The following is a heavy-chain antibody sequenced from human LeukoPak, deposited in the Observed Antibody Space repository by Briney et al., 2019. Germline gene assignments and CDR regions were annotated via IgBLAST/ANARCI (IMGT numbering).Heavy chain of an antibody. CDR1: GFTFSSYA. D-gene: IGHD2-2*01. Sequence: GGSLRLSCAASGFTFSSYAMSWVRQAPGKGLEWVSAISGSGGSTYYADSVKGRFTISRDNSKNTLYLQMNSLRAEDTAVYYCAKGEYCSSTSCYLGVDWFDPWGQGTLVTVSS. J-gene: IGHJ5*02. V-gene: IGHV3-23*01. CDR2: ISGSGGST. CDR3: AKGEYCSSTSCYLGVDWFDP.